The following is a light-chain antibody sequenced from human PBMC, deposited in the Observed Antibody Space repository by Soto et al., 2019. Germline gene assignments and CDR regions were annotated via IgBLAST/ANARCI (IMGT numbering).Light chain of an antibody. J-gene: IGLJ1*01. Sequence: QSALTQPASVSGSPGQSITISCTETSSNVGGYNYVSWYQQHPGKAPKLMIYEVSNRPSGVSNRFSGSKSGNTASLTISGLQAEDEADYYCSSYTSSIPYVFGTGTKLTVL. V-gene: IGLV2-14*01. CDR3: SSYTSSIPYV. CDR2: EVS. CDR1: SSNVGGYNY.